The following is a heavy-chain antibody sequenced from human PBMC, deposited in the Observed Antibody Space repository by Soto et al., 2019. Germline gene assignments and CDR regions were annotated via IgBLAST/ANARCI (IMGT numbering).Heavy chain of an antibody. D-gene: IGHD1-26*01. CDR3: AHSPLVQMSSAKWVWFDP. Sequence: QITLKESGPTLVKPPQTLTLTCTFSGFSLTTSGVAVGWIRQYPGMAPERLALIYWNDDKRYNPSFHTRLTVTKDTSKNQVVLTVTNMATVDTATYFCAHSPLVQMSSAKWVWFDPLGQGTLVSVAS. CDR1: GFSLTTSGVA. J-gene: IGHJ5*02. CDR2: IYWNDDK. V-gene: IGHV2-5*01.